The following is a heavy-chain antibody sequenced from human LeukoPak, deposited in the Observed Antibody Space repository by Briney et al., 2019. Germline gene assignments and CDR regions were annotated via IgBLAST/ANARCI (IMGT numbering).Heavy chain of an antibody. CDR1: GFTFSSYG. CDR3: AKDLAGIVVVPAAPDY. Sequence: GGSLRLSCAASGFTFSSYGMHWVRQAPGKGLEWVAVISYDGSNKYYADSVKGRFTTSRDNSKNTLYLQMNSLRAEDTAVYYCAKDLAGIVVVPAAPDYWGQGTLVTVSS. J-gene: IGHJ4*02. V-gene: IGHV3-30*18. D-gene: IGHD2-2*01. CDR2: ISYDGSNK.